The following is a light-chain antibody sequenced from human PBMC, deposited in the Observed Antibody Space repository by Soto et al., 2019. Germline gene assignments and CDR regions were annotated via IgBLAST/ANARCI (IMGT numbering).Light chain of an antibody. V-gene: IGKV3-11*01. CDR2: GSS. J-gene: IGKJ4*01. CDR1: QSVSAY. CDR3: QHRGNWPLT. Sequence: EIVLTQSPATLSLSPGERATLSCRASQSVSAYLAWYQQKPGQAPRLLIYGSSNRATGIPARFSGSGSGTDFTLTISSLEPEDFAVYYCQHRGNWPLTFGEGTKVDVK.